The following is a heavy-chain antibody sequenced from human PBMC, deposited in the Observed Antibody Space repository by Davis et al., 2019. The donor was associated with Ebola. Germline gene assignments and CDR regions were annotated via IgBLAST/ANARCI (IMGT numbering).Heavy chain of an antibody. CDR1: GGSFSGYY. CDR3: ARLDNWNYWFDP. D-gene: IGHD1-7*01. Sequence: MPSETLSLTCAVYGGSFSGYYWSWIRQPPGKGLEWIGEINHSGSTNYNPSLKSRVTISVDTSKNQFSLKLSSVTAADTAVYYCARLDNWNYWFDPWGQGTLVTVSS. J-gene: IGHJ5*02. CDR2: INHSGST. V-gene: IGHV4-34*01.